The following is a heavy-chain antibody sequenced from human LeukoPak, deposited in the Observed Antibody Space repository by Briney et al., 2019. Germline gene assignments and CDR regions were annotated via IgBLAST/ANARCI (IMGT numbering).Heavy chain of an antibody. CDR1: GFTFSSYP. J-gene: IGHJ6*03. CDR2: VSDDGNKK. D-gene: IGHD2-2*01. V-gene: IGHV3-30-3*01. CDR3: ARGQLLLEGYFYYMDV. Sequence: AGGSLRLSCAASGFTFSSYPMHWVRQAPGKGLEWVAVVSDDGNKKFDADFVKGRFTISRDNSESTLYLQMNSLRGEDTAVYYCARGQLLLEGYFYYMDVWGEGTTVAVSS.